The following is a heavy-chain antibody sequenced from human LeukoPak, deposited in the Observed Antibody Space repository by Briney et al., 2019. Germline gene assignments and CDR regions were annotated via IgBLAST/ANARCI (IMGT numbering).Heavy chain of an antibody. CDR2: ISYDGSNK. CDR3: AKATFYHDISGYYHLDY. J-gene: IGHJ4*02. Sequence: PGRSLRLSCAASGFTFSSYAMHWVRQAPGKGLEWVAVISYDGSNKYYADSVKGRFTISRDNSKNTLYLQMNSLRDEDTAVYYCAKATFYHDISGYYHLDYWGQGTLVTVSS. D-gene: IGHD3-22*01. V-gene: IGHV3-30-3*01. CDR1: GFTFSSYA.